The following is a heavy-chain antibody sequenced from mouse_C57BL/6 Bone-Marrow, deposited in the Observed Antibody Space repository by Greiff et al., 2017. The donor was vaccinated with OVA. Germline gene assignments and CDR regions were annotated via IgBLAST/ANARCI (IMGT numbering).Heavy chain of an antibody. CDR2: IYPGSGRT. CDR3: ARSGITTVEGDFAMDY. CDR1: GYTFTSYW. J-gene: IGHJ4*01. D-gene: IGHD1-1*01. V-gene: IGHV1-55*01. Sequence: QVQLQQPGAELVKPGASVKMSCKASGYTFTSYWITWVKQRPGQGLEWIGDIYPGSGRTNYNEKFKSQATLTVDTPSSTAYMQLSSLTSEDSAVYYCARSGITTVEGDFAMDYWGQGTSVTVSS.